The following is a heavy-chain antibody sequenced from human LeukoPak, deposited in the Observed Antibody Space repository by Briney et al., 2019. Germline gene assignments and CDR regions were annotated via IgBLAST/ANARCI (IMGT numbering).Heavy chain of an antibody. CDR3: ARYKYYDFWSGYYQEYYFDY. J-gene: IGHJ4*02. CDR1: GGSISSYY. Sequence: SETLSLTCTVSGGSISSYYWSWIRQPPGKGLEWIGYIYYSGGTYYNPSLKSRVTISVDTSKNQFSLKLSSVTAADTAVYYCARYKYYDFWSGYYQEYYFDYWGQGTLVTVSS. CDR2: IYYSGGT. D-gene: IGHD3-3*01. V-gene: IGHV4-59*08.